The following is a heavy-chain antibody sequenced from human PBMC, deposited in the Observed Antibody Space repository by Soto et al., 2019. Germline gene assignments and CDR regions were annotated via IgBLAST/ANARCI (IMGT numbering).Heavy chain of an antibody. Sequence: EEQLVESGGGLVQPGGSLRLSCVASGFTFSKYWMHWVRQAPGKGLVWVSRINNEGSSTSNADSVKGRFTISRDNAKNTLYLQMNSLRAEDTAVYYCARCSGGSCYSYAFDLWGRGTMVTVSS. CDR2: INNEGSST. CDR1: GFTFSKYW. V-gene: IGHV3-74*01. CDR3: ARCSGGSCYSYAFDL. D-gene: IGHD2-15*01. J-gene: IGHJ3*01.